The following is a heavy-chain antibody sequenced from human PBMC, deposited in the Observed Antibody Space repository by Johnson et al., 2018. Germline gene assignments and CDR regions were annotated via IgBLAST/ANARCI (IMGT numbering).Heavy chain of an antibody. D-gene: IGHD2-8*01. CDR1: GFTFSSYA. CDR2: ISGSGGST. J-gene: IGHJ3*01. CDR3: AKDASLIGCCTKGVCEQS. V-gene: IGHV3-23*04. Sequence: VQLVQSGGGLVQPGGSLRLSCAASGFTFSSYAMSWVRQAPGKGLEWVSAISGSGGSTYYADSVKGRFTISRDKSKNTLDLQMNRLGAEDTALYYCAKDASLIGCCTKGVCEQSWGQGKMVTVSS.